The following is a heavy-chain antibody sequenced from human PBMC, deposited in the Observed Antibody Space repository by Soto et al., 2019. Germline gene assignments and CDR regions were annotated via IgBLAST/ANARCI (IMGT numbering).Heavy chain of an antibody. CDR2: IIPMFGSA. J-gene: IGHJ6*02. V-gene: IGHV1-69*13. CDR3: AVSLYGVVLHYYYRMDV. Sequence: SLKLSSKAQVVALSCVAFGCVRPAPGLGLEWMGGIIPMFGSANYAQEFLGRVTFTADDSTSTAYMEISGLTFEDTAFYYCAVSLYGVVLHYYYRMDVWGPGTSVTVSS. CDR1: VVALSCVA. D-gene: IGHD3-3*01.